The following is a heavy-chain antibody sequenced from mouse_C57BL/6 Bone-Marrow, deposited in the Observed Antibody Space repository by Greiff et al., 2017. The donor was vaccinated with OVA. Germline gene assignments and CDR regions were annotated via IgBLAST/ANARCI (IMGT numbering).Heavy chain of an antibody. D-gene: IGHD2-4*01. CDR3: ARYDYDGYYFDY. J-gene: IGHJ2*01. CDR1: GYAFSSSW. Sequence: VQLQESGPELVKPGASVKISCKASGYAFSSSWMNWVKQRPGKGLEWIGRLYPGDGDTNYNGKFKGKATLTADKSSSTAYMQLSSLTSEDSAVYFCARYDYDGYYFDYWGQGTTLTVSS. V-gene: IGHV1-82*01. CDR2: LYPGDGDT.